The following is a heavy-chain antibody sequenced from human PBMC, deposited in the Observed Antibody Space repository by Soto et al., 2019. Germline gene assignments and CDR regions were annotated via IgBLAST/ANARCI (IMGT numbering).Heavy chain of an antibody. Sequence: GGSLRLSCAGSGFSFSTYSMNWVRQAPGKGLEWVSSISGTGSDIFYTDSVKGRFTISRDNAQKSLYLHMNSLRGDDTAVYYCTREGCGGDCHSDYWGQGILVTVSS. CDR1: GFSFSTYS. V-gene: IGHV3-21*01. CDR2: ISGTGSDI. J-gene: IGHJ4*02. D-gene: IGHD2-21*02. CDR3: TREGCGGDCHSDY.